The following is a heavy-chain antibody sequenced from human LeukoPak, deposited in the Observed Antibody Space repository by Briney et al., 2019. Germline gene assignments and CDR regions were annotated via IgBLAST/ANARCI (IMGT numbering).Heavy chain of an antibody. CDR2: IYYSGST. Sequence: SSQTLSLTCTVSGGSISSGDYYWSWIRQPPGKCVEWIGYIYYSGSTYYNPSLKSRVTISVDTSKNQFSLKLSSVTAADTAVYYCASKINSGYSYGLFDYWGQGTLVTVSS. D-gene: IGHD5-18*01. J-gene: IGHJ4*02. V-gene: IGHV4-30-4*08. CDR1: GGSISSGDYY. CDR3: ASKINSGYSYGLFDY.